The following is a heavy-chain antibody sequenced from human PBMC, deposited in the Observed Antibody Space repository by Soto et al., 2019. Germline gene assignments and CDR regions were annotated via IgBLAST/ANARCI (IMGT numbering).Heavy chain of an antibody. D-gene: IGHD3-3*01. J-gene: IGHJ5*02. Sequence: GASVKVSCKASGYTFTSYAMHLVRQAPGQRLEWMGWINAGNGNTKYSQKFQGRVTITRDTSASTAYMELSSLRSEDTAVYYCARTITIFGVVQSPFDPWGQGTLVTVSS. CDR1: GYTFTSYA. CDR3: ARTITIFGVVQSPFDP. V-gene: IGHV1-3*01. CDR2: INAGNGNT.